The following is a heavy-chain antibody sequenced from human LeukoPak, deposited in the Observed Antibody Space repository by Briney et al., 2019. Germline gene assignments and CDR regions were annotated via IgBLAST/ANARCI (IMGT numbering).Heavy chain of an antibody. CDR3: ARHRGYNYGHYYFDY. J-gene: IGHJ4*02. V-gene: IGHV5-51*01. CDR2: IYPGDSDT. D-gene: IGHD5-18*01. CDR1: GYSFTNSW. Sequence: GESLKISCKGSGYSFTNSWIGWVRQMPGKGLEWMGIIYPGDSDTRYGPSFQGQVTISADKSISTAYLQWSSLKASDTAMYYCARHRGYNYGHYYFDYWGQGTLVTVSS.